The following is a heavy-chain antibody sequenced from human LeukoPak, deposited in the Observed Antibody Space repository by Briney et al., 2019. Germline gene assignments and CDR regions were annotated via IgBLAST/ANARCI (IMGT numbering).Heavy chain of an antibody. J-gene: IGHJ4*02. D-gene: IGHD2-2*01. CDR3: ARDPHCGSTSCLSYFDY. V-gene: IGHV3-64*01. CDR1: GFTFSSHA. CDR2: ISSDGGVT. Sequence: GGSVRRSCAASGFTFSSHAMHWVRQAPGKGLEYVSAISSDGGVTYYANSVKGRFTISRDNSKNTVHLQMGSLRGEDMAVYYCARDPHCGSTSCLSYFDYWGQGTLVTVSS.